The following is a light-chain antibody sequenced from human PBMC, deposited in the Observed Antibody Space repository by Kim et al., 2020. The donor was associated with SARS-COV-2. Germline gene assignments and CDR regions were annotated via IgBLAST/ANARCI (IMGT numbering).Light chain of an antibody. J-gene: IGKJ1*01. V-gene: IGKV1-6*01. CDR2: AAS. CDR1: QGIRNE. Sequence: ASIGDRVTITCRASQGIRNELGWYQQKPGRAPKILIYAASSLQSGVPSRFSGSGSGTDFTLTISSLQPEDFATYYCLQDYNYPRTFGQGTKVDIK. CDR3: LQDYNYPRT.